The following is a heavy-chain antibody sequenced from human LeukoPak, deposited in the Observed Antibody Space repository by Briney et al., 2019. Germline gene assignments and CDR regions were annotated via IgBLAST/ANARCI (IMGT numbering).Heavy chain of an antibody. D-gene: IGHD3-22*01. V-gene: IGHV3-23*01. J-gene: IGHJ3*02. CDR1: GFTFSNFA. CDR3: AGIGSGYPRVNDAFDI. CDR2: ISAGGT. Sequence: GGSLRLSCVASGFTFSNFAMNWVRQAPGKGLEWVSAISAGGTFYADFVKGRFTISRDNAKNTLYLQMNSLRAEDTAIYYCAGIGSGYPRVNDAFDIWGQGTMVTVSS.